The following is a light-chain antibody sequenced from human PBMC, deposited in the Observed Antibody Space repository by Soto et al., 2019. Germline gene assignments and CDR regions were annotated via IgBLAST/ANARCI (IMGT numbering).Light chain of an antibody. V-gene: IGKV1-39*01. J-gene: IGKJ4*01. CDR2: AAS. CDR1: QSVSSY. CDR3: QQSSSWPPGT. Sequence: DIRLPQSPYSLCAYVADPVTITRRESQSVSSYLAWYQQKPGQAPRLLIYAASSLATGIPARFSGSGSGTDFTLTISSLEPEDFAVYCCQQSSSWPPGTFGGGTKVDIK.